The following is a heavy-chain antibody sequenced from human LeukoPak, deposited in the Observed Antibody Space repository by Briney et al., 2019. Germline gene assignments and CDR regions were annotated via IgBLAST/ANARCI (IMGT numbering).Heavy chain of an antibody. CDR1: GYSFTSYW. D-gene: IGHD6-19*01. CDR2: IYPGDSDT. Sequence: GESLKISFKGSGYSFTSYWIGWVRQMPGKGLEWMGIIYPGDSDTRYSPSFQGQVTISADKSISTAYLQWSSLKASDTAMYYCARLGLYSSGWYDFDYWGQGTLVTVSS. J-gene: IGHJ4*02. CDR3: ARLGLYSSGWYDFDY. V-gene: IGHV5-51*01.